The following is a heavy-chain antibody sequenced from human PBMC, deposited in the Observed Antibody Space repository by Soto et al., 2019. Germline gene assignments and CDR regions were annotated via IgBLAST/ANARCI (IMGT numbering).Heavy chain of an antibody. D-gene: IGHD2-8*01. V-gene: IGHV4-4*02. Sequence: QVHLQESGPGLVTPSGTLSLTCAVSGVSIGSPNWWTWVRQAPGKGLEWIGEMWPSGGTTYNPSLRNRVTISVDNSKNHPSLTLTSVTAADTAIYYCARCLHCSNGGRFDPWGQGALVTVSS. J-gene: IGHJ5*02. CDR3: ARCLHCSNGGRFDP. CDR1: GVSIGSPNW. CDR2: MWPSGGT.